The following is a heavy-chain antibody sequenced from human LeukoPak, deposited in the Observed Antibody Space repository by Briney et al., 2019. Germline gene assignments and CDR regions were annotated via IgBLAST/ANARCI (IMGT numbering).Heavy chain of an antibody. D-gene: IGHD4-17*01. CDR2: ISWDGGST. Sequence: GGSLRLSCAASGFTFDDYTMHWVRQAPGKGLEWVSLISWDGGSTYYADSVKGRFTISRDNSKNSLYLQMNSLRTEDTALYYCAKSTVTTIGPDYWGQGTLVTVSS. V-gene: IGHV3-43*01. CDR1: GFTFDDYT. CDR3: AKSTVTTIGPDY. J-gene: IGHJ4*02.